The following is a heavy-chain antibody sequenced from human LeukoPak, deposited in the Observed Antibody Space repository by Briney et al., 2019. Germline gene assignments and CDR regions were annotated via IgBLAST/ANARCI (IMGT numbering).Heavy chain of an antibody. Sequence: GASVKVSCKASGYTFTSYYMHWVRQAPGQGLEWMGIINPSGGSTSYAQKFQGRVTMTRDMSTSTVYMELSSLRSEDTAVYYCAREAADRSRYSGSYRTFYFDYWGQGTLVTVSS. CDR3: AREAADRSRYSGSYRTFYFDY. D-gene: IGHD1-26*01. CDR1: GYTFTSYY. CDR2: INPSGGST. V-gene: IGHV1-46*01. J-gene: IGHJ4*02.